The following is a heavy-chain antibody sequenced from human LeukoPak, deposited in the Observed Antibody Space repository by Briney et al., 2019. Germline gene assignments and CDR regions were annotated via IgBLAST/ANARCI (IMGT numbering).Heavy chain of an antibody. CDR3: ARGQHCSSTSCYEDY. Sequence: GGSLRLSCAASGFTFSSYAMSWVRQAPGKGLEWVSAISGSGGSTYYADSVKGRFTISRDNAKNSLYLQMNSLRAEDTAVYYCARGQHCSSTSCYEDYWGQGTLVTVSS. V-gene: IGHV3-23*01. D-gene: IGHD2-2*01. CDR2: ISGSGGST. CDR1: GFTFSSYA. J-gene: IGHJ4*02.